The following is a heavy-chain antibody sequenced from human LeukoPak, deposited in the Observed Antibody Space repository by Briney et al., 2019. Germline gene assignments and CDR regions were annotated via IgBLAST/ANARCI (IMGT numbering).Heavy chain of an antibody. CDR1: GFTFNSYS. D-gene: IGHD2-15*01. V-gene: IGHV3-48*01. CDR3: ARDSRHCSGGSCYNWFDP. J-gene: IGHJ5*02. Sequence: GGSLRLSCAASGFTFNSYSMNWVRQAPGQGLEWLSYISSSSSTIYDADSVKGRFTISRDNSKNTLYPQMNSLRAEDTAVYYCARDSRHCSGGSCYNWFDPWGQGTLVTVSS. CDR2: ISSSSSTI.